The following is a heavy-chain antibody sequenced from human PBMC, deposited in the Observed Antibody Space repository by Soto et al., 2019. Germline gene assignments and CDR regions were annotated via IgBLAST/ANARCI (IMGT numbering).Heavy chain of an antibody. CDR1: EGYIVSGGDY. CDR2: IYNSGNT. D-gene: IGHD6-19*01. CDR3: AKELPSIAVAGFDY. J-gene: IGHJ4*02. Sequence: TLSHSWTVAEGYIVSGGDYWRWISQHPGKDLEWIGYIYNSGNTYYNSSLKSRVTISGDTSKNQFSLRLTSVTAADTATYYCAKELPSIAVAGFDYWGQGTLVIVFS. V-gene: IGHV4-31*02.